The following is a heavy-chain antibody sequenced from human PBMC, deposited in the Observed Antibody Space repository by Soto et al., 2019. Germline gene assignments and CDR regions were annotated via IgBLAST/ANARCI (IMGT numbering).Heavy chain of an antibody. Sequence: GGSLRLSCAASGFTFSGFAMNWVRQAPGKGLEWISYIKTSTGTTHYADSVKGRLTISRDNAKDSVYLQMNSLRDEDSAVYYCARGSLIHFDYWGQGALVTVSS. V-gene: IGHV3-48*02. CDR1: GFTFSGFA. CDR3: ARGSLIHFDY. CDR2: IKTSTGTT. J-gene: IGHJ4*02.